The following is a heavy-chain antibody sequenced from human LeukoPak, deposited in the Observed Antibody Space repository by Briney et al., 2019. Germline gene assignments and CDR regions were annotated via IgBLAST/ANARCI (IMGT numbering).Heavy chain of an antibody. D-gene: IGHD6-19*01. Sequence: PSETLSLTCTVSVDSISGYYWSWIRQPPGKGLEWVGYMYYSGNTNYNPSLKSRLTTSLDTSKNQFSLKLSSVTAADTAVYYCARDSLPMAVTGPFDHWGQGALVTVSS. CDR2: MYYSGNT. CDR1: VDSISGYY. J-gene: IGHJ4*02. CDR3: ARDSLPMAVTGPFDH. V-gene: IGHV4-59*01.